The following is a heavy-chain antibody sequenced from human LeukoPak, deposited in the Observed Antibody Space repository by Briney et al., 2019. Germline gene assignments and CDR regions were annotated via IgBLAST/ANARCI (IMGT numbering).Heavy chain of an antibody. Sequence: GASVKVSCKASGYTFANFGITWVRQAPGQGLEWMGWISINNLNTRYVQTLQGRVTLTTDTSASTASMELTDLNTDDTAVYYCARAPPYGGNVLGDYFDFWGQGTLVVVSS. J-gene: IGHJ4*02. CDR3: ARAPPYGGNVLGDYFDF. D-gene: IGHD1-26*01. CDR1: GYTFANFG. CDR2: ISINNLNT. V-gene: IGHV1-18*01.